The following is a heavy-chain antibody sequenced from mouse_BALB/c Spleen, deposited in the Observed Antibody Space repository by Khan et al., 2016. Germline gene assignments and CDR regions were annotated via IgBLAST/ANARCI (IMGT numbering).Heavy chain of an antibody. V-gene: IGHV9-2-1*01. CDR3: ARDRYDYFDS. J-gene: IGHJ2*01. CDR1: GYTFTDYS. Sequence: QIQLVQSGPELKKPGETVKISCKASGYTFTDYSMHWVKQAPGKGLKWMGWINTETGEPTYADDFKGRFAFSLETSASTAYLQINNLKNEDTATYFYARDRYDYFDSWGHGTTLTVSS. CDR2: INTETGEP. D-gene: IGHD2-14*01.